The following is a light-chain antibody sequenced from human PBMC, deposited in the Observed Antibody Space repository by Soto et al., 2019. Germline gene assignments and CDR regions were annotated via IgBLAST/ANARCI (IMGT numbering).Light chain of an antibody. Sequence: DRVMTQSPATLSVSPGERATLSCRSSQSVSSNLACYQQKPGQAPRLLIDCASTRATGIPARFSGSGYGTEFNLTISRLKTEDFAVYYCQQYNNWPRTFGQGTTVAIK. J-gene: IGKJ1*01. CDR2: CAS. CDR1: QSVSSN. V-gene: IGKV3-15*01. CDR3: QQYNNWPRT.